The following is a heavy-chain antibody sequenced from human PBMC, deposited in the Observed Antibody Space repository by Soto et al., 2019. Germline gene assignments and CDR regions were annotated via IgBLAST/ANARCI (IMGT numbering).Heavy chain of an antibody. CDR3: ARSTPHYDFWSGYSEYNWFDP. D-gene: IGHD3-3*01. CDR2: IYHSGST. CDR1: GYSISSGYY. Sequence: SETLSLTCAVSGYSISSGYYWGWIRQPPGKGLEWIGSIYHSGSTYYNPSLKSRVTISVDTSKNQFSLKLSSVTAADTAVYYCARSTPHYDFWSGYSEYNWFDPWGQGTL. J-gene: IGHJ5*02. V-gene: IGHV4-38-2*01.